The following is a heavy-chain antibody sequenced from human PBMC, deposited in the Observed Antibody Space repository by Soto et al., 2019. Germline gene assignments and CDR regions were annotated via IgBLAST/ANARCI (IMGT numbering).Heavy chain of an antibody. CDR1: VASIGGYY. CDR3: ERAGYYYDRRGHSGWFDP. V-gene: IGHV4-59*01. CDR2: IYYSGST. D-gene: IGHD3-22*01. Sequence: WETLSLTCTVSVASIGGYYWSWIRQPPGKGLEGIGYIYYSGSTNYNPSLKSRVTISVDTSKPQFPLTRSSVPAADTAVYYCERAGYYYDRRGHSGWFDPWGPGTPVPGSS. J-gene: IGHJ5*02.